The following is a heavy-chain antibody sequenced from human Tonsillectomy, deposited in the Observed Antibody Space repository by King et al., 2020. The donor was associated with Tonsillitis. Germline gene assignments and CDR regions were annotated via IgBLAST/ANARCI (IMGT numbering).Heavy chain of an antibody. CDR3: ARDLTDYYDSSGYAGVLDY. V-gene: IGHV1-69*06. D-gene: IGHD3-22*01. J-gene: IGHJ4*02. CDR1: GGTFSSYA. Sequence: VQLVESGAEVKKPGSSVKVSCKTSGGTFSSYAISWVRQAPGQGLEWMGGIIPIFDTANYAQKFQGRITITADKSTSTAYVGLSSLRSEDTAVYYCARDLTDYYDSSGYAGVLDYWGQGTLVTVSS. CDR2: IIPIFDTA.